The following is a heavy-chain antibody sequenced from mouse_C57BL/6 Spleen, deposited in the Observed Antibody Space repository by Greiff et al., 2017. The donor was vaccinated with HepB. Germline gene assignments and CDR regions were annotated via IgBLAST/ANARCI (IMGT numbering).Heavy chain of an antibody. Sequence: VQLVESGPGLVAPSQSLSITCTVSGFSLTSYGVHWVRQPPGKGLELLVVIWSDGSTTYNSALKSRLSISKDNSKSQVFLKMNSLQTDDTAMYYCARHSYYYGSSPYAMDYWGQGTSVTVSS. CDR2: IWSDGST. V-gene: IGHV2-6-1*01. D-gene: IGHD1-1*01. CDR3: ARHSYYYGSSPYAMDY. J-gene: IGHJ4*01. CDR1: GFSLTSYG.